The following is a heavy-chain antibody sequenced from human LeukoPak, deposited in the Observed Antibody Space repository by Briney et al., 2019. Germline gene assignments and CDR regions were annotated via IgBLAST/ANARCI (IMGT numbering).Heavy chain of an antibody. CDR2: ISYDGSNK. Sequence: PGGSLRLSCAASGFTFSSYGMHWVRQAPGKGLEWVAVISYDGSNKYYADSVKGRFTISRDNSKNTLYLQMNSLRAEDTAVYHCARDKGTTAGVFDPWGQGTLVTVSS. V-gene: IGHV3-30*03. D-gene: IGHD6-19*01. CDR1: GFTFSSYG. CDR3: ARDKGTTAGVFDP. J-gene: IGHJ5*02.